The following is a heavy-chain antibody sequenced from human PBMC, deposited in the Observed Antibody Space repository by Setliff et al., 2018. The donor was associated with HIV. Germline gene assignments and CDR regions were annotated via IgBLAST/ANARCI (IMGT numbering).Heavy chain of an antibody. Sequence: SETLSLTCTVSGGIISSDSFFWSWIRQPAGKGLEWIGHISATGSTNYNPSLKSRVTMSLDTSKNQFSLNLNSVTAADAAVYFCARAREGWKPFAFDYWGQGTLVTVYS. J-gene: IGHJ4*02. CDR1: GGIISSDSFF. CDR2: ISATGST. CDR3: ARAREGWKPFAFDY. D-gene: IGHD1-1*01. V-gene: IGHV4-61*09.